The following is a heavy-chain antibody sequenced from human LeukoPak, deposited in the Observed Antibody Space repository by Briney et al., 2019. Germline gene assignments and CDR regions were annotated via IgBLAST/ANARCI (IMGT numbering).Heavy chain of an antibody. CDR2: ISSSSSTI. D-gene: IGHD2-21*02. CDR3: ARDMVTGVY. J-gene: IGHJ4*02. V-gene: IGHV3-48*01. CDR1: GFTFSSYS. Sequence: GGSLRLSCAASGFTFSSYSMNWVRQAPGKGLEWVSYISSSSSTIYYADSVKGRFTISRDNAKNSLYLQMNSLRAEDTAVYYCARDMVTGVYWGQGTLVTVSS.